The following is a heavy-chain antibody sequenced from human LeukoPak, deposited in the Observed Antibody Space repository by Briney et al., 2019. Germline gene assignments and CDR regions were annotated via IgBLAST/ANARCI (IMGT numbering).Heavy chain of an antibody. CDR1: GGSISSYY. J-gene: IGHJ3*02. V-gene: IGHV4-59*12. CDR2: IYYSGDT. D-gene: IGHD3-16*01. CDR3: ARDPHGGGLGDGFDI. Sequence: SETLSLTCGVSGGSISSYYWSWIRQPPGKGLEWIAYIYYSGDTNYNPSLRSRASISLDTSKNQFSLKLSSVTAADTAVYYCARDPHGGGLGDGFDIWGQGTMVTVSS.